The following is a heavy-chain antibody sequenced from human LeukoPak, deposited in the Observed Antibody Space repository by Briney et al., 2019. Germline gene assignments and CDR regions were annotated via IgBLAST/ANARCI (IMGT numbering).Heavy chain of an antibody. D-gene: IGHD6-13*01. Sequence: PGGSLRLSCAASGFTFSSYSMNWVRQAPGKGLEWVSSISSSSSYIYYADSVKGRFTISRDNAKNSLYLQMNSLRAEDTAVYYCARDPYSSSGTVDWFDPWGQGTLVTVSS. V-gene: IGHV3-21*01. CDR2: ISSSSSYI. J-gene: IGHJ5*02. CDR1: GFTFSSYS. CDR3: ARDPYSSSGTVDWFDP.